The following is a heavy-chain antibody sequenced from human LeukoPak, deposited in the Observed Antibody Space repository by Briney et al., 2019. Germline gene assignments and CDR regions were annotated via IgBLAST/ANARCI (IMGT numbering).Heavy chain of an antibody. D-gene: IGHD3-16*02. V-gene: IGHV1-46*01. CDR1: GYTFTTYY. CDR3: ARDALSYDYSWGSYRHVGIDP. CDR2: INPTGGTT. J-gene: IGHJ5*02. Sequence: ASVKVSCKASGYTFTTYYMHWVRQAPGQGLEWMAIINPTGGTTDYAQKFHGRITVTRDTSTSTVYMELTSLTPEDTAVDYCARDALSYDYSWGSYRHVGIDPWGPGTLVTVSS.